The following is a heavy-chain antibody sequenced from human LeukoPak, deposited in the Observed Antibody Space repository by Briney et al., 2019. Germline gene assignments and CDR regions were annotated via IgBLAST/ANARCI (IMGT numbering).Heavy chain of an antibody. V-gene: IGHV4-59*08. CDR3: ARQDSAYTYDWFDP. D-gene: IGHD5-18*01. CDR1: DDSISSYS. Sequence: PSETLSLTCSVSDDSISSYSWGWIRQPPGMGLEWIGYIYYSGITTYNPSLKSRVTISVDTSKNQFSLKLSSVTAADTAVYYCARQDSAYTYDWFDPWGQGTLVTVSS. J-gene: IGHJ5*02. CDR2: IYYSGIT.